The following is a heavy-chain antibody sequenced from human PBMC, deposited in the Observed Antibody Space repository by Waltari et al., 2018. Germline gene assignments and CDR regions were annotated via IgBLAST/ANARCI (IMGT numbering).Heavy chain of an antibody. CDR2: INHTGST. V-gene: IGHV4-34*01. D-gene: IGHD2-2*01. CDR1: ADSFSGYY. Sequence: QVQLQQWGAGLLKPSETLSLTCAVYADSFSGYYWTWIRQPPGEGLEWIGEINHTGSTNYSPSRKSRVTMSVDTSKNQFSLKLSSVTAADTAVYYCARGGGYCSRTSCYLDLWGQGTLISVSS. J-gene: IGHJ5*02. CDR3: ARGGGYCSRTSCYLDL.